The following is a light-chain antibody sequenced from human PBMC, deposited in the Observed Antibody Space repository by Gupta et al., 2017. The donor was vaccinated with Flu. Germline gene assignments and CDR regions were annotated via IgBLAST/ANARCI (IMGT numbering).Light chain of an antibody. Sequence: SSAIGTIDLVSWYQHHPGTAPKLLIYEVTERPSGISNRFSGSKSGTRASLTITGLQTEDEADYYCGAWGSILSSVVFGGGTKLTVL. CDR3: GAWGSILSSVV. J-gene: IGLJ3*02. CDR1: SSAIGTIDL. CDR2: EVT. V-gene: IGLV2-23*02.